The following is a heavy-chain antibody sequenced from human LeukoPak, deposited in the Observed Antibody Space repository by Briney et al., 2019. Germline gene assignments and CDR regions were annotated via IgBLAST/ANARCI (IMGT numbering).Heavy chain of an antibody. V-gene: IGHV4-4*07. J-gene: IGHJ6*02. CDR3: ASLWFGEPEYYYYYGMDV. D-gene: IGHD3-10*01. CDR2: IYTSGST. CDR1: GGSINNYY. Sequence: MTSVTLSLTCTVSGGSINNYYWSWIRQPAGKGLEWIGRIYTSGSTNYNPSLKSRVTMSVDTSKNQFSLKLSSVTAADTAVYYCASLWFGEPEYYYYYGMDVWGQGTTVTVSS.